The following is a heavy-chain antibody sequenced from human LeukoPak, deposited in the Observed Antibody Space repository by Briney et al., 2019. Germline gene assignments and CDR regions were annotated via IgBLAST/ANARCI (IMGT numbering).Heavy chain of an antibody. CDR2: IWYDGSNK. V-gene: IGHV3-33*01. CDR1: GFTFSNYG. D-gene: IGHD4-17*01. Sequence: GGSLRLSCAASGFTFSNYGMHWVRPAPGKGLERVAVIWYDGSNKDYADSVKGRFTVSKDNSKNTMDLQMNSLRAEDTAVYYCAREQYGSDDALDIWGQGTMVTVSS. J-gene: IGHJ3*02. CDR3: AREQYGSDDALDI.